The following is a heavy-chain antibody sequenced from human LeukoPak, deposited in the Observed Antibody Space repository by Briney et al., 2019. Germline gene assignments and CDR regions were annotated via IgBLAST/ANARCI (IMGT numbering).Heavy chain of an antibody. D-gene: IGHD3-16*01. J-gene: IGHJ4*02. CDR2: IYHSGRI. Sequence: SGTLSLTCAVSGGSISSSNWWSWVRQPPGKGLEWIGEIYHSGRINYNVSLKSRVTISVDKSKNQFSLKLSSVTAADTAVYYCARGGVGEPDAPDYRGQGTLVTVSS. CDR3: ARGGVGEPDAPDY. CDR1: GGSISSSNW. V-gene: IGHV4-4*02.